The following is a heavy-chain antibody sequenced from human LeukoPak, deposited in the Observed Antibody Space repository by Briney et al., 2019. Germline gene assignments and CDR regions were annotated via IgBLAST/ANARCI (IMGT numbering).Heavy chain of an antibody. Sequence: ASVKVSCKASGYTFTSYYMHWVRQAPGQGLEWMGIINPSGGSTSYAQKFQGRVTMTRDTSTSTVYMELSSLRSEDTAVYYCAGSCSSTSCYLRIFDYWGQGTLVTVSS. CDR3: AGSCSSTSCYLRIFDY. D-gene: IGHD2-2*01. CDR1: GYTFTSYY. J-gene: IGHJ4*02. V-gene: IGHV1-46*01. CDR2: INPSGGST.